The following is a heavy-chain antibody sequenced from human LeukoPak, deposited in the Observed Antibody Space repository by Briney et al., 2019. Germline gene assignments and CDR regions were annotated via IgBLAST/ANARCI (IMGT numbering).Heavy chain of an antibody. D-gene: IGHD1-26*01. CDR2: IYYSGST. CDR1: GGSISSGDYY. Sequence: SETLSLTCTVSGGSISSGDYYWSWIRQPPGKGLEWIGYIYYSGSTYYNPSLKSRVTISVDTSKNQFSLKLSSVTAADTAVYYCARQYSGSYYSFDYWGQGTLVTVSS. V-gene: IGHV4-30-4*02. CDR3: ARQYSGSYYSFDY. J-gene: IGHJ4*02.